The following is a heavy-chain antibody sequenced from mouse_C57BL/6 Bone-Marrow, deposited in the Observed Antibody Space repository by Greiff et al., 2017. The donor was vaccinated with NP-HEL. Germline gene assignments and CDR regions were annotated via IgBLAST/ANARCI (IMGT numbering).Heavy chain of an antibody. CDR2: IYPGDGDT. V-gene: IGHV1-82*01. D-gene: IGHD2-5*01. Sequence: VQLQQSGPELVKPGASVKISCKASGYAFRSSWLHWVKQRPGKGLEWIGRIYPGDGDTNYNGKFKGKATLTADKSSSTAYMQLSSLTSEDSAVYFCARLSNCWYFDVWGTGTTVTVSS. CDR1: GYAFRSSW. CDR3: ARLSNCWYFDV. J-gene: IGHJ1*03.